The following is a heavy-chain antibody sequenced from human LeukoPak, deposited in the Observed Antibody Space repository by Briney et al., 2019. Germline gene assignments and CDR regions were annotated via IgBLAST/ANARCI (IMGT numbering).Heavy chain of an antibody. D-gene: IGHD3-22*01. CDR2: ISGSGGST. Sequence: GGSLRLSCAASGFTFSSYAMSWVRQAPGKGLEWVSAISGSGGSTYYADSVKGRFTISRDTAKNSVHLQMNSLRVDDTAVYYCARGPDYYYDSSGSFDYWGQGTLVTVSS. CDR3: ARGPDYYYDSSGSFDY. CDR1: GFTFSSYA. J-gene: IGHJ4*02. V-gene: IGHV3-23*01.